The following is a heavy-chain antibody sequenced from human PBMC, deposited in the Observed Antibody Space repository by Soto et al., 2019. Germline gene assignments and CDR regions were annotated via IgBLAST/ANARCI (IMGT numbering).Heavy chain of an antibody. J-gene: IGHJ5*02. D-gene: IGHD1-1*01. Sequence: SETLSLTCTVSGGSISSDYWNWIRQPPGSGLEWIGFIYYSGSTNYNPSLKSRVTISGDTSKNQFSLKLSSVTAADTAVYYCARASPREPTRWFDPWGQGTLVTVSS. CDR2: IYYSGST. V-gene: IGHV4-59*01. CDR1: GGSISSDY. CDR3: ARASPREPTRWFDP.